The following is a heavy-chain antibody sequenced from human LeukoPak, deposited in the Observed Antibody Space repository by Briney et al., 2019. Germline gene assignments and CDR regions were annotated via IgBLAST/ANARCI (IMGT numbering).Heavy chain of an antibody. Sequence: WGSLRLSGAASGFTFSSYGMHWVRQAPGKGLEWVAVISFDGSNKYYADSVKGRFTISRDNSKNTLFLQMNSLRAEDTAVYYCARDSGRREDYWGQGTLVTVSS. V-gene: IGHV3-30*03. CDR2: ISFDGSNK. J-gene: IGHJ4*02. CDR3: ARDSGRREDY. CDR1: GFTFSSYG. D-gene: IGHD1-26*01.